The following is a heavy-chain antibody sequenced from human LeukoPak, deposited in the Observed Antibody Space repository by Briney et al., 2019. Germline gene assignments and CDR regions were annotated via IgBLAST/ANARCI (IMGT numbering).Heavy chain of an antibody. CDR1: GLTFSNHG. Sequence: GGSLRLSCAASGLTFSNHGMNWVRQAPGKGLEWVSSISSSSSYIYYADSVKGRFTISRDNAKNSLYLQMNSLRAEDTAVYYCANRKYSSGWYYFDYWGQGTLVTVSS. D-gene: IGHD6-19*01. V-gene: IGHV3-21*01. CDR3: ANRKYSSGWYYFDY. CDR2: ISSSSSYI. J-gene: IGHJ4*02.